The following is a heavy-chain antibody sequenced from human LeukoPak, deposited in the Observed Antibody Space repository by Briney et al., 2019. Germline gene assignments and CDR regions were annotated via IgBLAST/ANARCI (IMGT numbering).Heavy chain of an antibody. V-gene: IGHV3-21*01. Sequence: GGSLRLSCAASGFTFSTYNMNWVRQAPGKGLEWVSSITSSSSYTFYADSVKGRFTISRDNAKNSLYLQMNSLRAEDTAVYYCARPSIRGSGFPLWGQGTLVTVSS. CDR3: ARPSIRGSGFPL. CDR2: ITSSSSYT. D-gene: IGHD3-10*01. J-gene: IGHJ4*02. CDR1: GFTFSTYN.